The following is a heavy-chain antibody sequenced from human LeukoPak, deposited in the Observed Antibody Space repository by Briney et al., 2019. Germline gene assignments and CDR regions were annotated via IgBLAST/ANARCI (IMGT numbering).Heavy chain of an antibody. Sequence: PGGSLRLSCAASGFTFSSYAMHWVRQAPGKGVEYVSAISSNGGSTYYANSVKGRFTISRDNSKNTLYLQMGSLRAEDMAVYYCARGIAAAGNVWGKGTTVTISS. CDR3: ARGIAAAGNV. CDR2: ISSNGGST. V-gene: IGHV3-64*01. D-gene: IGHD6-13*01. J-gene: IGHJ6*04. CDR1: GFTFSSYA.